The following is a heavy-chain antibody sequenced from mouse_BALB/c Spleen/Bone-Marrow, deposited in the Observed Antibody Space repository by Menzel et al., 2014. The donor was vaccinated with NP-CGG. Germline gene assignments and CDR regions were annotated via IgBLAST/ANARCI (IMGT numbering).Heavy chain of an antibody. CDR1: GYAFTNYL. Sequence: QVQLQQSGDELVRPGPSVKVSCKASGYAFTNYLIEWFKQRPGQGLEWIGRINPGIGGTTYNAKFKGKATLTADKSSTPAYMQLSSLTSDDSAVYFCARVTRDYWGQGTTLT. CDR3: ARVTRDY. V-gene: IGHV1-54*01. J-gene: IGHJ2*01. CDR2: INPGIGGT.